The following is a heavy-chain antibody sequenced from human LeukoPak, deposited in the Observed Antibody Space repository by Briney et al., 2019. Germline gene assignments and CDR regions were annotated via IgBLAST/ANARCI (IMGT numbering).Heavy chain of an antibody. D-gene: IGHD2-15*01. Sequence: GASVKVSCKTSGYTFNIYYVQWVRQAPGQGLEWMGVIHPNDGGTTYAQKFQGRIIMTSDASTSTIYMELTSLRSDDTAVYYCVRGDIDHWGQGTLVTVSS. CDR3: VRGDIDH. V-gene: IGHV1-46*02. CDR2: IHPNDGGT. CDR1: GYTFNIYY. J-gene: IGHJ5*02.